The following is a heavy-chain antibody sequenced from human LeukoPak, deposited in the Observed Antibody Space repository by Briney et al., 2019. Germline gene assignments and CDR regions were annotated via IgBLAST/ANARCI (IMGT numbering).Heavy chain of an antibody. CDR2: INWNGGST. Sequence: PGGSLRLSCAASGFNFDDYAMSWVRRAPGRGLEWVSGINWNGGSTGYTDSVKGRFTISRDNARNSLYLQMSSLRAEDTALYYCAKVGASFYYGMDVWGQGTTVTVSS. D-gene: IGHD1-1*01. CDR1: GFNFDDYA. CDR3: AKVGASFYYGMDV. V-gene: IGHV3-20*04. J-gene: IGHJ6*02.